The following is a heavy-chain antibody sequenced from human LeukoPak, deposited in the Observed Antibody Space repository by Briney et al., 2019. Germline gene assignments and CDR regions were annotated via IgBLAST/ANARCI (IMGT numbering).Heavy chain of an antibody. J-gene: IGHJ5*02. Sequence: SETLSLTCTVSGGSISSSSYYWGWIRQPPGKGLEWIGSIYYSGSTYYNPSLKSRVTISVDTSKNQFSLKLSSVTAADTAVYYCAKGAYYGSGRHGGWFDPWGQGTLVTVSS. CDR3: AKGAYYGSGRHGGWFDP. CDR2: IYYSGST. V-gene: IGHV4-39*07. CDR1: GGSISSSSYY. D-gene: IGHD3-10*01.